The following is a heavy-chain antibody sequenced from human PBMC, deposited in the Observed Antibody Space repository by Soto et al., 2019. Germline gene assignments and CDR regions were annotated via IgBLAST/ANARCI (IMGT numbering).Heavy chain of an antibody. CDR1: GYSFTSYW. CDR3: ARLFEYSSSSSDYDYGMDV. CDR2: IDPSDSYT. J-gene: IGHJ6*02. Sequence: GESLKISCKGSGYSFTSYWISWVRQMPGKGLEWMGRIDPSDSYTNYSPSFQGHVTISADKSISTAYLQWSRLKASDTAMYYCARLFEYSSSSSDYDYGMDVWGQGTTVTVSS. V-gene: IGHV5-10-1*01. D-gene: IGHD6-6*01.